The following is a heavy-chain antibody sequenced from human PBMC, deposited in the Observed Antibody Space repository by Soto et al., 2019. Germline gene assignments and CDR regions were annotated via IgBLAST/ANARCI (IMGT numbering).Heavy chain of an antibody. D-gene: IGHD3-22*01. CDR2: ISWDGGRI. Sequence: GGSLRLSCAASGFNFAEYAMHWVRQIPGKGLEWASGISWDGGRIGYADSVKGRFTISRDNAKKSLFLEMNSLRPEDTALYYWVKDSESSSYLTHLDYWGQGTLVTVSS. CDR1: GFNFAEYA. V-gene: IGHV3-9*01. J-gene: IGHJ4*02. CDR3: VKDSESSSYLTHLDY.